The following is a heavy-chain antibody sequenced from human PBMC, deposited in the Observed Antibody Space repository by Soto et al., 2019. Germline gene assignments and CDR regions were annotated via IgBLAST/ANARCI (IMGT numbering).Heavy chain of an antibody. J-gene: IGHJ4*02. Sequence: EVQLLESGGGLVQPGGSLRLSCAASGFTFTSYAMSWVRQAPGKGLEWVSGISSSGISTYYVDSVKGRFTISRDNSKNTLYLEMNSLRAEDTAVYYCAKLIGRDYFDYWGQGTLVTVSS. D-gene: IGHD3-10*01. CDR1: GFTFTSYA. CDR2: ISSSGIST. CDR3: AKLIGRDYFDY. V-gene: IGHV3-23*01.